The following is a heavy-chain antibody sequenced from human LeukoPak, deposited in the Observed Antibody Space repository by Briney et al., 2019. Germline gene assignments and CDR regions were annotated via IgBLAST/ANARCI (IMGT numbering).Heavy chain of an antibody. J-gene: IGHJ4*02. CDR1: GFTFSNSW. V-gene: IGHV3-23*01. Sequence: GGSLRPSCAASGFTFSNSWMHWVRQAPGKGLKWASAISDSGGRINYADSVKGRFTISRDNSKNTLYLQMNSLRAEDTAVYYCAKKTWDSSAWYFFDYWGQGTLVTVSS. D-gene: IGHD3-22*01. CDR3: AKKTWDSSAWYFFDY. CDR2: ISDSGGRI.